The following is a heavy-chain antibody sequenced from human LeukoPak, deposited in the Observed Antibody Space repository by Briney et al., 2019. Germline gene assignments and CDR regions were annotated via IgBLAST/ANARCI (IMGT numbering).Heavy chain of an antibody. V-gene: IGHV3-23*01. CDR3: AKDRPNYYGSNGHYYRRDGDY. D-gene: IGHD3-22*01. J-gene: IGHJ4*02. CDR1: GFNLSIYA. CDR2: ITSSGDGT. Sequence: GGSLRLSCAASGFNLSIYAMSWVRQAPGKGLQWVSSITSSGDGTYYADSVKGRFTISRDNSENMLYLQMNSLRVEDTAVYFCAKDRPNYYGSNGHYYRRDGDYWGQGTLVTVSS.